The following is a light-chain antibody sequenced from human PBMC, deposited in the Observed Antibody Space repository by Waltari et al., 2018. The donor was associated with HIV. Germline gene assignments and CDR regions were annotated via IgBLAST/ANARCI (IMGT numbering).Light chain of an antibody. J-gene: IGKJ1*01. CDR3: QQYYSDPVT. V-gene: IGKV4-1*01. CDR1: QSVFFSSTNKNF. CDR2: WAS. Sequence: DIVMTQSPDSLAVSLGGRATITCKSSQSVFFSSTNKNFLAWYQQKPGHPPKLRFYWASTRGSGVPDRFSGGGSGTDFTLTITSLQAEDVGVYYCQQYYSDPVTFGQGTKVEIK.